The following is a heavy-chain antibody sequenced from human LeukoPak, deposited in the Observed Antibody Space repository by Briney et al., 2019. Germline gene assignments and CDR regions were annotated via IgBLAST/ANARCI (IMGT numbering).Heavy chain of an antibody. CDR3: ARDGDSTVDLDY. D-gene: IGHD2-15*01. CDR1: GFTFSSYW. V-gene: IGHV3-74*01. Sequence: PGGSLRLSCVASGFTFSSYWMHWVRQAPGKGLVWVSRSNSDGSSTVYADSVEGRFTISRDNAKNTLYLQMNSLRAEDTAVYYCARDGDSTVDLDYWGQGTLVTVSS. CDR2: SNSDGSST. J-gene: IGHJ4*02.